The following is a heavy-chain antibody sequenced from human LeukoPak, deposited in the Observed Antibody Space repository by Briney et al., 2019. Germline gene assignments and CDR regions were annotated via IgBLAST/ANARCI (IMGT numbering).Heavy chain of an antibody. CDR3: ARDPYNGYYGDDYYYYMDV. Sequence: GGSLRLSCAASGFTSSNYNMNWVRQTPGKGLEWVSSITRDTIYTFYADSVKGRFTISRDNAKNSLPLQMNSLRAEDTAVYYCARDPYNGYYGDDYYYYMDVWGKGTTVTISS. D-gene: IGHD4-17*01. V-gene: IGHV3-21*01. J-gene: IGHJ6*03. CDR1: GFTSSNYN. CDR2: ITRDTIYT.